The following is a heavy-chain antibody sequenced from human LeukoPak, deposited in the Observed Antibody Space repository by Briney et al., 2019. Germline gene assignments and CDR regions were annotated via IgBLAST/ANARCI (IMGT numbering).Heavy chain of an antibody. CDR2: IEASGRT. CDR3: VREGAKWEFDP. J-gene: IGHJ5*02. Sequence: PSETLSLTCTVSGGSIRSYYWSWIRQPAGKGLEWIGHIEASGRTKSSPSLTSRVTMSVDTSKNQIYPNLNSVTAADTAVYYCVREGAKWEFDPWGQGTLVTVSS. V-gene: IGHV4-4*07. D-gene: IGHD1-26*01. CDR1: GGSIRSYY.